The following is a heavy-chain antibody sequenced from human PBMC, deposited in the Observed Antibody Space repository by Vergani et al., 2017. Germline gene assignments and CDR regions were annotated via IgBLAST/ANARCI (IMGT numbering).Heavy chain of an antibody. CDR2: INHSGDT. CDR3: ARGRVGLHV. Sequence: QVQLQQWGAGLLKPSETLSLTCGVYGGSFSGYYGTWIRQTPEKGLEWIGEINHSGDTNYNPSLKSRLTISIDMSKNHFFLTLRSVTAADTAFYYCARGRVGLHVWGRGTAVTVSS. CDR1: GGSFSGYY. V-gene: IGHV4-34*02. J-gene: IGHJ6*04.